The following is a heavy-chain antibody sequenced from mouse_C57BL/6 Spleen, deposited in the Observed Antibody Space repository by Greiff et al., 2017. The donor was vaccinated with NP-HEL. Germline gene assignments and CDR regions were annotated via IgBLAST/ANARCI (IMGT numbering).Heavy chain of an antibody. CDR1: GYTFTSYW. Sequence: QVQLQQPGAELVKPGASVKLSCKASGYTFTSYWMQWVKQRPGQGLEWIGEIDPSDSYTNYNQKFKGKATLTVDTSSSTAYMQLSSLTSEDSAVYYCARAGDNSNPAWFAYWGQGTLVTVSA. CDR2: IDPSDSYT. V-gene: IGHV1-50*01. CDR3: ARAGDNSNPAWFAY. D-gene: IGHD2-5*01. J-gene: IGHJ3*01.